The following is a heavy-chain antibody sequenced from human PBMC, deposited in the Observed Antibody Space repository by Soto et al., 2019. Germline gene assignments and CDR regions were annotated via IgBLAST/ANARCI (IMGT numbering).Heavy chain of an antibody. D-gene: IGHD3-10*01. J-gene: IGHJ5*02. CDR3: ARVLRGVVNWFDP. Sequence: HLVQSGPEVKKPGASVPVSCKTSGVTFTNFGLSGVRQAPGQGLEWMGWIATYNSNRNYAQKFQGRLTLTTDTSTSTAYMELKSLGYDDTAVYYCARVLRGVVNWFDPWGQGTLVTVSS. CDR2: IATYNSNR. CDR1: GVTFTNFG. V-gene: IGHV1-18*01.